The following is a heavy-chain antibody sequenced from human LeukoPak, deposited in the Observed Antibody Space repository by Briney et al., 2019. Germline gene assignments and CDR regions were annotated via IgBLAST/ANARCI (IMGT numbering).Heavy chain of an antibody. J-gene: IGHJ4*02. D-gene: IGHD3-16*01. V-gene: IGHV3-53*01. Sequence: GRSLRLSCAASGFTVSSNYMSWVRQAPGKGLEWVSVIYSGGSTYYADSVKGRFTISRDNSKNTLYLQMNSLRAEDTAVYYCATQMLSFFDYWGQGTLVTVSS. CDR3: ATQMLSFFDY. CDR1: GFTVSSNY. CDR2: IYSGGST.